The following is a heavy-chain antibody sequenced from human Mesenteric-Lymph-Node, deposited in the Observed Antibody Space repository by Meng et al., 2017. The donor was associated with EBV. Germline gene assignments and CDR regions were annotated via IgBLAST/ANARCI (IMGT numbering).Heavy chain of an antibody. Sequence: EGQLVESGGGLVKPGGSLRLSCAASGFTFSRYNMNWVRQAPGKGLEWVSAITGNGGNTYYADSVKGRFTISRDNSKNTVYLQMNSLRAEDTAVYYCARLTDYWGQGTLVTVSS. J-gene: IGHJ4*02. V-gene: IGHV3-23*04. CDR2: ITGNGGNT. CDR1: GFTFSRYN. D-gene: IGHD3-9*01. CDR3: ARLTDY.